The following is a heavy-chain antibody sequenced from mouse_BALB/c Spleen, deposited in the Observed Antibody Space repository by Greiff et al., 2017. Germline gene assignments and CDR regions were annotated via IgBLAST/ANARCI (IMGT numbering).Heavy chain of an antibody. CDR1: GFTFTDYY. CDR2: IRNKANGYTT. J-gene: IGHJ2*01. CDR3: AREGDGYWGY. Sequence: EVKLVESGGGLVQPGGSLRLSCATSGFTFTDYYMSWVRQPPGKALEWLGFIRNKANGYTTEYSASVKGRFTISRDNSQSILYLQMNTLRAEDSATYYCAREGDGYWGYWGQGTTLTVSS. D-gene: IGHD2-3*01. V-gene: IGHV7-3*02.